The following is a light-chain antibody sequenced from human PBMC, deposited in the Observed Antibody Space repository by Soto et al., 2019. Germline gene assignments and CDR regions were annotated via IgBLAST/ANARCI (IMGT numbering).Light chain of an antibody. CDR1: QDISIY. J-gene: IGKJ4*01. V-gene: IGKV1-33*01. CDR3: LQFHNLPT. Sequence: IQMTQSPSSLSASVGASVTITCQASQDISIYLNWYQHKPGKAPKILIYDASTLETGLPSRFSGSGSGTDFTFTISSLQPEDIATYYCLQFHNLPTFGGGTKLDIK. CDR2: DAS.